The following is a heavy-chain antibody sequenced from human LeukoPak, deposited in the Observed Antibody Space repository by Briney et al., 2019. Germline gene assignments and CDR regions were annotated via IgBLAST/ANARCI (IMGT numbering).Heavy chain of an antibody. CDR1: GFTFSAYA. Sequence: GGSLTLSCAASGFTFSAYAMHWVRQAPGKGLEWVAFIRNDGSESFYADSVKGRFTISKDNSKDTLYLQMNSLRAEDTAVYYCAKDTPGFGGDDFVHWGQGTLVTVSS. CDR2: IRNDGSES. CDR3: AKDTPGFGGDDFVH. D-gene: IGHD3-10*01. V-gene: IGHV3-30*02. J-gene: IGHJ4*02.